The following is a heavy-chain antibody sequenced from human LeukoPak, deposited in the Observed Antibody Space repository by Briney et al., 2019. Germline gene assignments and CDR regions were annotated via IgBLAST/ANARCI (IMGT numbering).Heavy chain of an antibody. Sequence: SETLSLTCTVSGYSISSGYYWGWIRQPPGKGLEWIGYIYYSGSTYYNPSLKSRVTISVDTSKNQFSLKLSSVTAADTAVYYCARAGGAYYVRFDPWGQGTLVTVSS. V-gene: IGHV4-38-2*02. D-gene: IGHD4/OR15-4a*01. CDR3: ARAGGAYYVRFDP. J-gene: IGHJ5*02. CDR1: GYSISSGYY. CDR2: IYYSGST.